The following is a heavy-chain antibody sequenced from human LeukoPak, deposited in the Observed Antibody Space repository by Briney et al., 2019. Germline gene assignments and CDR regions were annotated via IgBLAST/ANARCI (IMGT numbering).Heavy chain of an antibody. J-gene: IGHJ4*02. V-gene: IGHV4-39*01. CDR2: IYYSGST. D-gene: IGHD6-13*01. Sequence: PSETLSLTCTVSGGSISSSSYYWGWIRQPPGKGLEWIGSIYYSGSTYYNPSLKSQVTISVDTPKNQFSLKLSSVTAADTAVYYCARGGTDSSSWYYFDYWGQGTLVTVSS. CDR1: GGSISSSSYY. CDR3: ARGGTDSSSWYYFDY.